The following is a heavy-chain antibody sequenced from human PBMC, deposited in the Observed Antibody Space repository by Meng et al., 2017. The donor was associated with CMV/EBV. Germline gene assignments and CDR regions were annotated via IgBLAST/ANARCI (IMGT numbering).Heavy chain of an antibody. CDR1: GGSISSYY. D-gene: IGHD4-23*01. CDR2: IYYSGST. J-gene: IGHJ4*02. CDR3: ARVLRWNGVIDY. V-gene: IGHV4-59*12. Sequence: VQRQEPGPEPVKPSETLSLTCTASGGSISSYYWSWIRQPPGKGLEWIGYIYYSGSTNYNPSLKSRVTMSVDTSKNQFSLKLSSVTAADTAVYYCARVLRWNGVIDYWGQGTLVTVSS.